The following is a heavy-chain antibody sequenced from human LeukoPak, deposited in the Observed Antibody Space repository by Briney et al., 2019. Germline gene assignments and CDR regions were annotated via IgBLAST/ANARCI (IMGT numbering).Heavy chain of an antibody. CDR3: ARGRKGYDFWSGYY. Sequence: ASVKVSCKASGYTFTGYYMHWVRQAPGQGLEWMGWINPNSGGTNYAQKFQGRVTMTRDTSISTAYMELSRLRSDDTAVYYCARGRKGYDFWSGYYWGQGTLVTVSS. CDR2: INPNSGGT. CDR1: GYTFTGYY. V-gene: IGHV1-2*02. J-gene: IGHJ4*02. D-gene: IGHD3-3*01.